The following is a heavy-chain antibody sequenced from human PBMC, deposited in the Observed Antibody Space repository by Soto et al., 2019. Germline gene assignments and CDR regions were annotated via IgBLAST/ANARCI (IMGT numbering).Heavy chain of an antibody. CDR2: IYYSGST. D-gene: IGHD3-3*01. CDR3: ARKRDDFWSGFPCWFDP. J-gene: IGHJ5*02. V-gene: IGHV4-39*01. CDR1: GGSISSSSYY. Sequence: ETLSLTCTVSGGSISSSSYYWGWIRQPPGKGLEWIGSIYYSGSTYYNPSLKSRVTISVDTSKNQFSLKLNSVTAADTAVYYCARKRDDFWSGFPCWFDPWGQGTLVTVSS.